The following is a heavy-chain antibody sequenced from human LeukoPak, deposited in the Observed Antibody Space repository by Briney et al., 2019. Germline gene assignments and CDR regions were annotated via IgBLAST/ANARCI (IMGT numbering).Heavy chain of an antibody. CDR1: GGSISSGGYY. CDR3: ARDPSDIVATDHDRRGEH. D-gene: IGHD5-12*01. J-gene: IGHJ1*01. V-gene: IGHV4-30-2*01. CDR2: IYHSGST. Sequence: SETLSPTCTVSGGSISSGGYYWSWIRQPPGKGLEWIGYIYHSGSTYYNPSLKSRVTISVDRSKNQFSLKLSSVTAADTAVYYCARDPSDIVATDHDRRGEHWGQGTLVTVSS.